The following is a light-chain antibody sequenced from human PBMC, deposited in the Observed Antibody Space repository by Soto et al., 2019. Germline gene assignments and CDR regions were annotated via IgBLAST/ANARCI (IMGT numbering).Light chain of an antibody. V-gene: IGKV4-1*01. CDR3: QQYYDSIVHY. Sequence: DIVMTQSPDSLAVSLGERATINCKSSQSVLHRSNNKNYLAWYQQKPGQPPRLLISWASTRESGVPDRFRGSGSGTDLTLTINGLQTEDVAVYYCQQYYDSIVHYFGGETKVELK. CDR1: QSVLHRSNNKNY. J-gene: IGKJ4*01. CDR2: WAS.